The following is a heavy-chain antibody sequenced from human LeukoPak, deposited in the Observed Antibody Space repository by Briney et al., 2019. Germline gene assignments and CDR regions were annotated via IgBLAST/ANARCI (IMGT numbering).Heavy chain of an antibody. CDR3: ARVLYGSGSPYYYYGVDV. CDR2: IYYSGST. V-gene: IGHV4-31*03. D-gene: IGHD3-10*01. Sequence: SQTLSFTCTVSGDSISSGGLYWSWIRQHPGKGLEWIGYIYYSGSTYYNPSLKSRVTISVERSKNQFSLKLSSVTAADTAVYYCARVLYGSGSPYYYYGVDVWGQGTTVTVSS. CDR1: GDSISSGGLY. J-gene: IGHJ6*02.